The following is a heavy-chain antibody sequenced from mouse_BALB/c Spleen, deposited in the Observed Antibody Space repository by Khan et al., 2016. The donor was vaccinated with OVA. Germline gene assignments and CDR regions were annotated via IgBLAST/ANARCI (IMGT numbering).Heavy chain of an antibody. J-gene: IGHJ2*01. CDR1: GYSITSGDA. V-gene: IGHV3-2*02. CDR2: ISYSGVT. CDR3: VRGNYYWYYFDY. D-gene: IGHD1-1*01. Sequence: EVQLQESGPGLVKPSQSLSLTCTVTGYSITSGDAWNWIRQFPGNKLEWMGYISYSGVTSYTPSLKSRISITLDTSKNHFFLQLNSVTTEDTATYYCVRGNYYWYYFDYWGQGTTLTVSS.